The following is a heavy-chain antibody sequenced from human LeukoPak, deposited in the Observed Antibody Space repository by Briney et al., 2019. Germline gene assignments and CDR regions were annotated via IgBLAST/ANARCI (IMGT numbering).Heavy chain of an antibody. V-gene: IGHV1-2*02. CDR3: GLHWGSGWYFDL. CDR1: GYTFTGYY. CDR2: INPNSGGT. Sequence: ASVKVSCKASGYTFTGYYLRWVRQAPGQGLEWLGWINPNSGGTNYAQNFQGRVTMTRDTSITTAYMELNSLRSDDTAVYYCGLHWGSGWYFDLWGRGTQVTVSS. J-gene: IGHJ2*01. D-gene: IGHD7-27*01.